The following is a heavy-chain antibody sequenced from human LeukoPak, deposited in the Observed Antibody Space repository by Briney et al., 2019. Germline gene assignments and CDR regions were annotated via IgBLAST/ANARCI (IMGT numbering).Heavy chain of an antibody. CDR1: GGTFSSYA. Sequence: ASVKVSCKASGGTFSSYAISWVRQAPGQGLEWMGWISAYNGNTNYAQKLQGRVTMTTDTSTSTAYMELRSLRSDDTAVYYCARGSFSIMITFGGVIALDAFDIWGQGTMVTVSS. CDR3: ARGSFSIMITFGGVIALDAFDI. CDR2: ISAYNGNT. J-gene: IGHJ3*02. V-gene: IGHV1-18*01. D-gene: IGHD3-16*02.